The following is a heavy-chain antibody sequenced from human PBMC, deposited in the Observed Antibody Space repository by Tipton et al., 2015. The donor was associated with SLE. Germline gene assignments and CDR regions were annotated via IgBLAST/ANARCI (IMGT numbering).Heavy chain of an antibody. V-gene: IGHV4-39*07. Sequence: TLSLTCTVSGGSISSSSYYWSWIRQPPGKGLEWIGGIYYSGSTYYNPSLKSRVTISVDTSKNQFSLKLSSVTAADTAVYYCAMRQSIDYWGQGTLVTVSS. CDR2: IYYSGST. D-gene: IGHD3-9*01. J-gene: IGHJ4*02. CDR1: GGSISSSSYY. CDR3: AMRQSIDY.